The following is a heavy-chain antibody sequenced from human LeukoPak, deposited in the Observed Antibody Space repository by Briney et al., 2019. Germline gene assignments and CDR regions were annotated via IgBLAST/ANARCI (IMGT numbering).Heavy chain of an antibody. D-gene: IGHD6-6*01. CDR2: IYYSGST. Sequence: SETLSLTCTVSGGSISSSSYYWGWIRQPPGKGLGWIGSIYYSGSTYYNPSLKGRVTISVDTSKNQFSLKLSSVTAADTAVYYCARDPHPIAARAFGYNWFDPWGQGTLVTVSS. V-gene: IGHV4-39*07. CDR3: ARDPHPIAARAFGYNWFDP. CDR1: GGSISSSSYY. J-gene: IGHJ5*02.